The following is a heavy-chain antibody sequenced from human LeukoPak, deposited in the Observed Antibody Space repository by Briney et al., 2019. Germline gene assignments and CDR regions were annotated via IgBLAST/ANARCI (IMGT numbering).Heavy chain of an antibody. V-gene: IGHV3-53*01. D-gene: IGHD3-22*01. CDR1: GFTVDSNY. CDR2: IYTGGNT. Sequence: GGSLRLSCAASGFTVDSNYLSWVRQAPGKGLEWVSTIYTGGNTYYAASVKGRFTISRDFSKNTVFLHVNSLRAEDTAMYYCARGDDSGYCDYFDYWGQGALVTVSS. J-gene: IGHJ4*02. CDR3: ARGDDSGYCDYFDY.